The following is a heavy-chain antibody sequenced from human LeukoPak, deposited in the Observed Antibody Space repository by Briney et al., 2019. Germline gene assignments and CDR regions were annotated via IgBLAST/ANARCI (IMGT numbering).Heavy chain of an antibody. CDR1: GGSISSYY. Sequence: SETLSLTCTVSGGSISSYYWSWIRQPAGKGLEWIGRIYTSGSTNYNPSLKSRVTISVDTSKNQFSLKLSSVTAADTAVYYCARGRRDYGVTGNYFDYWGQGTLVTVSS. CDR2: IYTSGST. J-gene: IGHJ4*02. CDR3: ARGRRDYGVTGNYFDY. V-gene: IGHV4-4*07. D-gene: IGHD4-17*01.